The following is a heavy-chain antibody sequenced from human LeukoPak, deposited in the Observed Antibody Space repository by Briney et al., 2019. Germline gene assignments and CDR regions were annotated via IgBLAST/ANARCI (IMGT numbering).Heavy chain of an antibody. CDR2: IGSDRKT. J-gene: IGHJ4*02. CDR3: ARGYKYGDYVFDY. D-gene: IGHD4-17*01. CDR1: GFTFSSYD. V-gene: IGHV3-13*04. Sequence: GGSLRLSCAASGFTFSSYDMNWVRQAPGKGLEWVSAIGSDRKTYYLDSVKGRFTISREDSKNTLSLQMNSLRAGDTAVYYCARGYKYGDYVFDYWGLGTLVSVSS.